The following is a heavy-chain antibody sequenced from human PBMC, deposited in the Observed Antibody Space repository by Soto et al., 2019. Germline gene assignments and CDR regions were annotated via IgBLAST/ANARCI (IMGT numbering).Heavy chain of an antibody. CDR3: ARDLGGKEDIVVVPAANRAGSWFDP. Sequence: SETLSLTCTVSGGSISSYYWSWIRQPPGKGLEWIGYIYYSGSTNYNPSLKSRVTISVDTSKNQFSLKLSSVTAADTAVYYCARDLGGKEDIVVVPAANRAGSWFDPWGQGTLVTVSS. CDR2: IYYSGST. V-gene: IGHV4-59*01. CDR1: GGSISSYY. J-gene: IGHJ5*02. D-gene: IGHD2-2*01.